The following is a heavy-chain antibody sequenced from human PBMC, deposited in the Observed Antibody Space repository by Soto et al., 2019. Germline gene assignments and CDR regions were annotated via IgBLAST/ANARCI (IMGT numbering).Heavy chain of an antibody. D-gene: IGHD5-18*01. CDR2: INPNSGGT. J-gene: IGHJ5*02. CDR1: GYTFTGYY. CDR3: ARDSSGYSFMGWFDP. V-gene: IGHV1-2*02. Sequence: ASVKVSCKASGYTFTGYYMHCVRQAPGQGLEWMGWINPNSGGTNYAQKFQGRVTMTRDTSISTAYMELSRLRSDDTAVYYCARDSSGYSFMGWFDPWGQGTLVTVSS.